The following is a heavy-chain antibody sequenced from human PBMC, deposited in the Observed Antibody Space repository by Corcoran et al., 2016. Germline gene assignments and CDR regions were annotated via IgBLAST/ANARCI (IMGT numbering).Heavy chain of an antibody. CDR1: GGSFSGYY. J-gene: IGHJ5*02. Sequence: QVQLQQWGAGLLKPSETLSLTCAVYGGSFSGYYWSWIRQPPGKGLEWIGEINHSGSTNYNPSLKSRVTISVDTSKNKFSLKLGSVTAADTAVYYCARVGSYYVSRGYYYGFDPWGQGTLVTVSS. D-gene: IGHD3-22*01. V-gene: IGHV4-34*01. CDR2: INHSGST. CDR3: ARVGSYYVSRGYYYGFDP.